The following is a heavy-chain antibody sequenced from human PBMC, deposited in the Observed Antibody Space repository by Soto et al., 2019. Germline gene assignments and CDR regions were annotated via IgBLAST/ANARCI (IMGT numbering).Heavy chain of an antibody. J-gene: IGHJ4*02. CDR2: ISAYNGNT. D-gene: IGHD3-22*01. CDR3: ARDRRDSSGYYPGY. CDR1: GYTFTSYG. Sequence: ASVKVSCKSSGYTFTSYGISWVRQAPGQGLEWMGWISAYNGNTNYAQKLQGRVTMTTDTSTSTAYMELRSLRSDDTAVYYCARDRRDSSGYYPGYWGQGTLVTVSS. V-gene: IGHV1-18*01.